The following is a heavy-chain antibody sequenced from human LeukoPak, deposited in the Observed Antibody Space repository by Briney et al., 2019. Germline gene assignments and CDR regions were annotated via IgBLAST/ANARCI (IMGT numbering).Heavy chain of an antibody. CDR1: GFTFSSYG. Sequence: GGSLRLSCAASGFTFSSYGMHWVRQAPGKGQEWVAFIRYHGSNKYYADSVKGRFTISRDNSKNTLYLQMNSLRAEDTAVYYCARPVDWPGAFDIWGQGTMVTVSS. CDR3: ARPVDWPGAFDI. J-gene: IGHJ3*02. D-gene: IGHD3-9*01. V-gene: IGHV3-30*02. CDR2: IRYHGSNK.